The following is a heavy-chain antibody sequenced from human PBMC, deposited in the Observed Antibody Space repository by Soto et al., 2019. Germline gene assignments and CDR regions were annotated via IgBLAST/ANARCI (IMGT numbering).Heavy chain of an antibody. Sequence: QVQLVQSGAEVKNPGASVKVSCKASGDMFATHGISWVRQAPGQGLEWMGWISAYNGMTNYALKFQDRFTMTTDTSTITAYMELRSLRSDDTGIYYCAGNNGHITMVRRFDPWGQGTLVTVSS. CDR3: AGNNGHITMVRRFDP. V-gene: IGHV1-18*01. J-gene: IGHJ5*02. D-gene: IGHD3-10*01. CDR1: GDMFATHG. CDR2: ISAYNGMT.